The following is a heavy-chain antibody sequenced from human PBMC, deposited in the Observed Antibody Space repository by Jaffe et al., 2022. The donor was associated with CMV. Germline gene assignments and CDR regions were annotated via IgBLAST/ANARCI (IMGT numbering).Heavy chain of an antibody. CDR2: IYYSGST. Sequence: QVQLQESGPGLVKPSETLSLTCTVSGGSISSYYWSWIRQPPGKGLEWIGYIYYSGSTNYNPSLKSRVTISVDTSKNQFSLKLSSVTAADTAVYYCARHSYGGSGVYYFDYWGQGTLVTVSS. V-gene: IGHV4-59*08. D-gene: IGHD3-10*01. CDR3: ARHSYGGSGVYYFDY. CDR1: GGSISSYY. J-gene: IGHJ4*02.